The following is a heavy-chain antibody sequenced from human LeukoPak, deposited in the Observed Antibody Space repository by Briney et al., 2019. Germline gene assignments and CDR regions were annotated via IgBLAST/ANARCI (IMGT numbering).Heavy chain of an antibody. Sequence: ASVKGSCKTSGYTFSSYGITWVRQAPGQGLEWMGWISAYGHTKLARNLQARVTVTIDTSTTTAYMELRSLSSGDTAVYFCARETASGYLGFDFWGQGTLITVSS. CDR3: ARETASGYLGFDF. J-gene: IGHJ4*02. CDR1: GYTFSSYG. D-gene: IGHD3-3*01. CDR2: ISAYGHT. V-gene: IGHV1-18*01.